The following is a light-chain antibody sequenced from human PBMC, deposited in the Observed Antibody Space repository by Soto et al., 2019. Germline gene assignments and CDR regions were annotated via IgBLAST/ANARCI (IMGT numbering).Light chain of an antibody. CDR2: WAS. CDR1: QSVLYSSDNKDY. J-gene: IGKJ4*01. CDR3: QQYYSLPLT. Sequence: DIVMTQSPDSLAVSLGERATINCKSSQSVLYSSDNKDYLAWYQQKPGQPPKLLIYWASTPEFGVPDRFSGSGSGTDFTLINSSRQAEDVAVYFCQQYYSLPLTFGGGTKVEIK. V-gene: IGKV4-1*01.